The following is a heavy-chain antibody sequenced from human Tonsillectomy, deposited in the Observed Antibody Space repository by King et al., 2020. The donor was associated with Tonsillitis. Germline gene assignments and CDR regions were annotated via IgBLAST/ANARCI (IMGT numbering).Heavy chain of an antibody. CDR3: AKDHPPNDYIWGSYRYGFDY. V-gene: IGHV3-30*02. J-gene: IGHJ4*02. CDR2: IGYSGSNK. D-gene: IGHD3-16*02. Sequence: VQLVESGGGVVQPGGSLRLSCAASGFTFSSYGMHWVRQAPGKGLEWVAFIGYSGSNKYYADSVKGRFTMSRDNSKNTLYLQMNSLRAEDTAVYYCAKDHPPNDYIWGSYRYGFDYWGQGTLVTVSS. CDR1: GFTFSSYG.